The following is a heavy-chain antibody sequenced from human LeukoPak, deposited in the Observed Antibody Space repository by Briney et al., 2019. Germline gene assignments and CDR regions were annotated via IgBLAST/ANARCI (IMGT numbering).Heavy chain of an antibody. CDR3: ARALRSYYYYYYMDV. D-gene: IGHD3-10*01. V-gene: IGHV1-8*01. CDR1: GYTFTSYD. Sequence: ASVKVSCKASGYTFTSYDINWVRQATGQGLEWMGWMNPNSGNTGYAQKFQGRVTMTRNTSISTVYMELSSLRSEDTAVYYCARALRSYYYYYYMDVWGKGTTVTVSS. J-gene: IGHJ6*03. CDR2: MNPNSGNT.